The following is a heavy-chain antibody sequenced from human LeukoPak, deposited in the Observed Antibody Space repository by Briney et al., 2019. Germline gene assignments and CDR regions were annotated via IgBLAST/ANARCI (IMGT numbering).Heavy chain of an antibody. CDR3: ARKDGDI. D-gene: IGHD5-24*01. CDR1: GDSISSNSYF. V-gene: IGHV4-39*07. Sequence: SETLSLTCTVSGDSISSNSYFWGWIRQPPGKGLEWIGSVYYIGSTYYNPSLKSRVTISVDSSKNQFSLKVSSVTAADTAVCYCARKDGDIWGQGTMVTVSS. J-gene: IGHJ3*02. CDR2: VYYIGST.